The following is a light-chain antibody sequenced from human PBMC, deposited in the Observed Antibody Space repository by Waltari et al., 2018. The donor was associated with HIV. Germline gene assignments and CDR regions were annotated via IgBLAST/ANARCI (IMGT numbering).Light chain of an antibody. Sequence: QSALTQPASVSGSPGQSIAISCIGTSSDVGGDNSVSWYQQHPGKAPKFMIYDVSKRPSGVSNRFSGSKSGNTASLTISGLQAEDEADYYCTSYTTSSTVVFGGGTKLTVL. J-gene: IGLJ2*01. CDR2: DVS. CDR1: SSDVGGDNS. CDR3: TSYTTSSTVV. V-gene: IGLV2-14*03.